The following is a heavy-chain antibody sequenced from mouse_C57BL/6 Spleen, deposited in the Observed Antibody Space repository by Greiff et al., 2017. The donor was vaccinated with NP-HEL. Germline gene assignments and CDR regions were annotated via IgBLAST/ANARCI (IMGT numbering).Heavy chain of an antibody. CDR2: IYPRSGNT. CDR3: ERERLTGYWYFDV. J-gene: IGHJ1*03. Sequence: VQLQQSGAELARPGASVKLSCKASGYTFTSYGISWVKQRTGQGLEWIGEIYPRSGNTYYNEKFKGKATLTADKSSSTVYMELRSLTSEDSAVYFCERERLTGYWYFDVWGTGTTVTVSS. D-gene: IGHD4-1*01. V-gene: IGHV1-81*01. CDR1: GYTFTSYG.